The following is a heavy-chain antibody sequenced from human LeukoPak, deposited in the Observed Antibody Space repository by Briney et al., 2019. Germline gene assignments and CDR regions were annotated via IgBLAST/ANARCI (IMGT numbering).Heavy chain of an antibody. V-gene: IGHV4-59*01. D-gene: IGHD2-15*01. Sequence: PSETLSLTCTVSGGSISSYHWSWVRPPPGKGLEWSGYIYYSGSTNYNPSLKSRVTISVDTSKNQFSLKLSSVTAADTAVYYCATRVSGVVVAPYWYFDLWGRGTLVSVSS. CDR1: GGSISSYH. CDR2: IYYSGST. J-gene: IGHJ2*01. CDR3: ATRVSGVVVAPYWYFDL.